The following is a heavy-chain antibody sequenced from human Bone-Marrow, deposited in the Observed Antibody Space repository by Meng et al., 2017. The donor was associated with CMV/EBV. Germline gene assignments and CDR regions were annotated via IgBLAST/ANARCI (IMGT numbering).Heavy chain of an antibody. V-gene: IGHV3-48*03. D-gene: IGHD3-3*01. J-gene: IGHJ6*01. CDR2: ISSSGSTI. CDR3: AREYYFTIFGVVTPYGMDV. CDR1: GFTFSSYE. Sequence: GESLKISCAASGFTFSSYEMNWVRQAPGKGLEWVSYISSSGSTIYYADSVKGRFTISRDNAKNSLYLQMNSLRAEDTAVYYCAREYYFTIFGVVTPYGMDVWGQGTTVTGYS.